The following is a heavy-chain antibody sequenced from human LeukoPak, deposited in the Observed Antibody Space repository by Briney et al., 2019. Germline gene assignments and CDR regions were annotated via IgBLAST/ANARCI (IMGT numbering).Heavy chain of an antibody. CDR2: IYYSGST. CDR3: ARGGTYWCFDL. CDR1: GGSISSGDYY. V-gene: IGHV4-30-4*01. J-gene: IGHJ2*01. Sequence: SQTLSLTCTVSGGSISSGDYYWSWIRQPPGKGLEWIGYIYYSGSTYYNPSLKSRVTISGDTSKNQFSLKLSSVTAADTAVYYCARGGTYWCFDLWGRGTLVTVSS. D-gene: IGHD1-1*01.